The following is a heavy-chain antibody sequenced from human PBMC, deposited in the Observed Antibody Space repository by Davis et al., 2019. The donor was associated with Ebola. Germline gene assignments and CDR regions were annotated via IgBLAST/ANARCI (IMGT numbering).Heavy chain of an antibody. D-gene: IGHD3-9*01. CDR3: ARDRDVLRYFGDYYGMDV. J-gene: IGHJ6*02. V-gene: IGHV1-69*04. CDR1: GYTFTSYA. Sequence: AASVKVSCKASGYTFTSYAISWVRQAPGQGLEWMGRIIPILGIANYAQKFQGRVTITADKSTSTAYMELSSLRSEDTAVYYCARDRDVLRYFGDYYGMDVWGQGTTVTVSS. CDR2: IIPILGIA.